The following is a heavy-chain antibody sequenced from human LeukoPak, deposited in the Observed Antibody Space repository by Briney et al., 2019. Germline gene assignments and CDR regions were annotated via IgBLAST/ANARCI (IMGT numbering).Heavy chain of an antibody. J-gene: IGHJ4*02. CDR1: GHSFTSYW. D-gene: IGHD1-26*01. CDR2: IYPGDSDT. Sequence: NLGESLKISCKSSGHSFTSYWIDWVRQRPGKGLEWMGIIYPGDSDTRYSPSFQGQVTISADKSLSTAYLQWSSLKASDTAMYYCARGSGSYHTAYMNWGQGSPVTVSS. CDR3: ARGSGSYHTAYMN. V-gene: IGHV5-51*01.